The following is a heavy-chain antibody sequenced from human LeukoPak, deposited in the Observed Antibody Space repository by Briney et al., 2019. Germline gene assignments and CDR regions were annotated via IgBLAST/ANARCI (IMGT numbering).Heavy chain of an antibody. D-gene: IGHD6-13*01. CDR2: ISYDGTDK. V-gene: IGHV3-30-3*01. J-gene: IGHJ4*02. Sequence: GGSLRLSCAASGFTFSNYAMHWVRQAPGKGLEWVALISYDGTDKYYANSVKGRFTISRDNSNNTLYLQMNSLRAEDTAVYYCARYAWSLGPAPGTPLFDHWGQGTLVTVSS. CDR3: ARYAWSLGPAPGTPLFDH. CDR1: GFTFSNYA.